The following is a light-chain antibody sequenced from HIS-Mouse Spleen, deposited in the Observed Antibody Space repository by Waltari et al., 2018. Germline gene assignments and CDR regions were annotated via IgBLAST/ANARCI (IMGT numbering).Light chain of an antibody. V-gene: IGLV2-11*01. CDR3: CSYAGSYTLV. CDR1: SSDVGGYNY. CDR2: DVS. J-gene: IGLJ2*01. Sequence: QSALTQPRSVSGSPGQSVTISCTGTSSDVGGYNYVHWYQQPPGKAPNLMIYDVSKRPSGVPDRFSGSKSGNTASLTISGLQAEDEADYYCCSYAGSYTLVFGGGTKLTVL.